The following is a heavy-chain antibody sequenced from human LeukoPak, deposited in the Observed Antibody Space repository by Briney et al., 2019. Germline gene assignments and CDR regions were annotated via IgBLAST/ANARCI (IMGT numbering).Heavy chain of an antibody. D-gene: IGHD6-13*01. Sequence: PGGSLRLSCAASGFTVSSNYMSWVRQAPGKGLEWVSVIYSGGSTYYADSVKGRFTISRDNSKNTLYLQMNSLRTDDTAVYYCAREGYTSSWSSWGQGTLVTVSS. CDR1: GFTVSSNY. V-gene: IGHV3-53*01. CDR3: AREGYTSSWSS. CDR2: IYSGGST. J-gene: IGHJ5*02.